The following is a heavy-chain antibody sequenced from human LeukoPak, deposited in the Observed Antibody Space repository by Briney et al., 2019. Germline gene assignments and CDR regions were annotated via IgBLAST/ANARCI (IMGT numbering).Heavy chain of an antibody. Sequence: GASVKVSCKASGYTFTDYYIHWVRQAPGQGLEWMRWIFPKSGGTQYAQKFQGMVTMTRDTSINTVYMEVSGLTSDDTAVYYCARANWGLENWFDPCGQGALVTVSS. V-gene: IGHV1-2*02. J-gene: IGHJ5*02. CDR3: ARANWGLENWFDP. CDR2: IFPKSGGT. D-gene: IGHD7-27*01. CDR1: GYTFTDYY.